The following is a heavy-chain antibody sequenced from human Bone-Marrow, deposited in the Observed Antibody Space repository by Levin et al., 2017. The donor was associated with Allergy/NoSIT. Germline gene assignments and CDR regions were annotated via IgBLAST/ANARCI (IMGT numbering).Heavy chain of an antibody. D-gene: IGHD2-15*01. Sequence: SQTLSLTCAVYGGSISSYYWSWIRQPPGKGLEWIGYIYYSGSTNYNPSLKSRVTISVDTSKNQFSLKLSSVTAADTAVYYCARWGGYCSGGSCYYYYGMDVWGQGTTVTVSS. CDR3: ARWGGYCSGGSCYYYYGMDV. CDR2: IYYSGST. V-gene: IGHV4-59*01. CDR1: GGSISSYY. J-gene: IGHJ6*02.